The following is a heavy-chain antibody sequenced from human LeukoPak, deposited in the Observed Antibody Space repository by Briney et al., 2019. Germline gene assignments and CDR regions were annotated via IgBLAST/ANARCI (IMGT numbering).Heavy chain of an antibody. J-gene: IGHJ6*02. CDR1: GFTFSNYA. CDR2: ISYDGSDE. V-gene: IGHV3-30*18. CDR3: AKSETPKALYYYAMDV. Sequence: GGSLRLSCAASGFTFSNYAMHWVRQAPGKGLEWVAAISYDGSDEYYADSVKGRITISRDNSKNTLYLQMNSLRAEDTAVYYCAKSETPKALYYYAMDVWGQGTTVTVSS.